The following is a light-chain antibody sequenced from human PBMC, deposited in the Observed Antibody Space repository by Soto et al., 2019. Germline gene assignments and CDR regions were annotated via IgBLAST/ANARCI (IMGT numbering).Light chain of an antibody. Sequence: QSALAQPPSASGSPGQSVTISCTGSSSDIGAYNYVYWYQQYPGKAPKLIIYDVNQRPSGVPDRFSGSKSGNTASLTVSGLQAEDESVYYCSSFAGGAHLVFGGGTQLTVL. CDR2: DVN. CDR3: SSFAGGAHLV. CDR1: SSDIGAYNY. V-gene: IGLV2-8*01. J-gene: IGLJ2*01.